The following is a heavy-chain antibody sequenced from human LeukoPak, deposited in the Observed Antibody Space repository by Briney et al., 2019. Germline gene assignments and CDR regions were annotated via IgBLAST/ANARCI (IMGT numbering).Heavy chain of an antibody. Sequence: SETLSLSCTVSGGSISSYYWSWVRQPPGKGLEWVGYIYYSGSTNYNPSLKSRVTISVDTSKNQFSLKLSSVTAADTAVYYCARDIARDAFDIWGQGTLVTVSS. CDR1: GGSISSYY. V-gene: IGHV4-59*01. J-gene: IGHJ3*02. D-gene: IGHD6-13*01. CDR2: IYYSGST. CDR3: ARDIARDAFDI.